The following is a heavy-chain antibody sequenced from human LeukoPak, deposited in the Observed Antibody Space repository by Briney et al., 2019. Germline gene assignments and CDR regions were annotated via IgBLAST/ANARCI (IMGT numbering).Heavy chain of an antibody. CDR2: IYYSGST. CDR1: GGSISSSNYY. Sequence: KPSETLSLTCTVSGGSISSSNYYWGWIRQPPGKGLEWIGTIYYSGSTYYNPSLRSRVTISVDTSKNQFSLKLSSVTAADTAVYYCTRLRTAMVTSNYWGQGTLVTVSS. D-gene: IGHD5-18*01. V-gene: IGHV4-39*01. J-gene: IGHJ4*02. CDR3: TRLRTAMVTSNY.